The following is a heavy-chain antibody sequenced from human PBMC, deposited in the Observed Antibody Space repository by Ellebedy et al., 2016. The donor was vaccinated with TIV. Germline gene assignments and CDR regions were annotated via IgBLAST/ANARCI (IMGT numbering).Heavy chain of an antibody. J-gene: IGHJ4*02. D-gene: IGHD5-12*01. Sequence: SETLSLXXAVYGGSFSGYYWSWIRQPPGKGLEWIGYIYYSGSTNYNPSLKSRVTISVDTSKNQFSLKLSSVTAADTAVYYCARGEWLRWLYFDYWGQGTLVTVSS. V-gene: IGHV4-59*01. CDR3: ARGEWLRWLYFDY. CDR2: IYYSGST. CDR1: GGSFSGYY.